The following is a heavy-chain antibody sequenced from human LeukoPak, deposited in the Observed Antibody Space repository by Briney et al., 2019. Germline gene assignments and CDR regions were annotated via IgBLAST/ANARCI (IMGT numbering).Heavy chain of an antibody. J-gene: IGHJ3*02. CDR2: ISGSGGST. Sequence: GGSLRLSCAASGFTFSSYAMSWVRQAPGKGLEWVSAISGSGGSTYYADSVKGRFTISRDNSKNTLYLQMNSLRAEDTAVYYCARAERHIVVVTANDAFDIWGQGTMVTVSS. CDR1: GFTFSSYA. V-gene: IGHV3-23*01. CDR3: ARAERHIVVVTANDAFDI. D-gene: IGHD2-21*02.